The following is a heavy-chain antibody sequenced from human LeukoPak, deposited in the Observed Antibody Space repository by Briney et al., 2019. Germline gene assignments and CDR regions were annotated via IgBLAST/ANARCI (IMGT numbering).Heavy chain of an antibody. CDR3: AREQACWFGP. D-gene: IGHD2-21*01. V-gene: IGHV3-53*01. CDR1: GFTVSNSY. J-gene: IGHJ5*02. Sequence: PGGSLRLSCAASGFTVSNSYMTWVRQAPGKGLEWVSFIYPAGTTSYADSVKGRFTIPRDSSTDTLHLQMNSLRADDTAVYYCAREQACWFGPWGQGSLVTVSS. CDR2: IYPAGTT.